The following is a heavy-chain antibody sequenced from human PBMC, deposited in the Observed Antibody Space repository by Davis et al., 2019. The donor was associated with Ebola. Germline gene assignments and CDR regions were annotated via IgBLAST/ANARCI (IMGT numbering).Heavy chain of an antibody. CDR3: ARDLRYDSSGYDYYFYMDV. CDR2: IYYSGST. Sequence: PSETLSLTCTVSGGSISRGGSYWTWIRQHPGKGLEWIGYIYYSGSTYYKPSLKSRVTISLGPSKNQFSLNLYSVTAADTAVYYCARDLRYDSSGYDYYFYMDVWGKGTTVTVSS. CDR1: GGSISRGGSY. D-gene: IGHD3-22*01. V-gene: IGHV4-31*03. J-gene: IGHJ6*03.